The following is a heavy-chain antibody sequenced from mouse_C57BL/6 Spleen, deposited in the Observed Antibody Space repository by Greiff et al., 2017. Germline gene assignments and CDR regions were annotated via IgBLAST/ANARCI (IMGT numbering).Heavy chain of an antibody. J-gene: IGHJ4*01. V-gene: IGHV1-39*01. D-gene: IGHD3-2*02. CDR3: VLDSSGYVGYAMDY. CDR1: GYSFTDYN. CDR2: INPNYGTT. Sequence: EVQLQQSGPELVKPGASVKISCKASGYSFTDYNMNWVKQSNGKSLEWIGVINPNYGTTSYNQKFKGKATLTVDQSSSTAYMQRNSLTSEDSAVXYCVLDSSGYVGYAMDYWGQGTSVTVSS.